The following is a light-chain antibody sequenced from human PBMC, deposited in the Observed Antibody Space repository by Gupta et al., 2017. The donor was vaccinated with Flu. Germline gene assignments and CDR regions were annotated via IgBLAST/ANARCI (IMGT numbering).Light chain of an antibody. CDR1: QSISRF. CDR2: GAS. Sequence: TQMTQSPSSLSASVGDRFTITCRASQSISRFLNWYQQKPGKAPKLLIYGASKVKSGVPSRFSGSGSGTDFALTISSRQPEDVATYYCQQRYSFPRTFGQGTKVEIK. V-gene: IGKV1-39*01. J-gene: IGKJ1*01. CDR3: QQRYSFPRT.